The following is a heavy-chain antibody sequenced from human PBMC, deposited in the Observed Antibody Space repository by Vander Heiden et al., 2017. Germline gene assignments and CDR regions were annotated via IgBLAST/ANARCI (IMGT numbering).Heavy chain of an antibody. CDR3: AKEIRGFGFDY. J-gene: IGHJ4*02. V-gene: IGHV3-9*01. Sequence: EVQLVESGGGLVQPGRSLRLSCAASGFTFDDYAMHWVRQAPGKGLEWVSGISWNSGSIGESDSVKGRFTISRDNAKTSLYLQLNSMRAEDTALYYCAKEIRGFGFDYWGQGNLVTVS. CDR2: ISWNSGSI. D-gene: IGHD3-16*01. CDR1: GFTFDDYA.